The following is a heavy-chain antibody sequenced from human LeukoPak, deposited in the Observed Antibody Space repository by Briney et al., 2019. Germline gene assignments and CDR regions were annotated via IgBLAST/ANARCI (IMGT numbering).Heavy chain of an antibody. CDR3: ARGGWIDNWFDP. D-gene: IGHD3-22*01. J-gene: IGHJ5*02. Sequence: SETLSLTCTVSGGSISSYYWSSLRQPAGKGLEWIGRIYTSGSTNYNPSLKSRVTMSVDTSKNQFSLKLSSVTAADTAVYYCARGGWIDNWFDPWGQGTLVTVSS. V-gene: IGHV4-4*07. CDR2: IYTSGST. CDR1: GGSISSYY.